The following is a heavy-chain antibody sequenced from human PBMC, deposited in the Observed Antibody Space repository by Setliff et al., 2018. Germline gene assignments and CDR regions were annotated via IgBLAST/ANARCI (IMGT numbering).Heavy chain of an antibody. Sequence: ASVKVSCKATGYTLSRHYMHWVRQAPGQGLEWMGIINPGGGSASIVEKFQGRVTMTSDTSTSTVYLDLSGLTSEDTAVYYCARDLNRWFGEFAFDIWGQGTMVTVSS. CDR2: INPGGGSA. CDR1: GYTLSRHY. D-gene: IGHD3-10*01. J-gene: IGHJ3*02. V-gene: IGHV1-46*01. CDR3: ARDLNRWFGEFAFDI.